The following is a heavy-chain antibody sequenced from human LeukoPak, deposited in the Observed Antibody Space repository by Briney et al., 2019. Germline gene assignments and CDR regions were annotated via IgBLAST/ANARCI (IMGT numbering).Heavy chain of an antibody. J-gene: IGHJ3*02. CDR2: IRYDESVK. V-gene: IGHV3-30*02. CDR1: GFSFSGSG. D-gene: IGHD3-16*01. Sequence: PGGSLRLSCAASGFSFSGSGMHWVRQSPGKGPEWVAFIRYDESVKSYANSVKGRFTGSRDNSKNTLFLQTNNLRAEDTAVYYCARDLPGGAKAFNIWGLGTMVIVSS. CDR3: ARDLPGGAKAFNI.